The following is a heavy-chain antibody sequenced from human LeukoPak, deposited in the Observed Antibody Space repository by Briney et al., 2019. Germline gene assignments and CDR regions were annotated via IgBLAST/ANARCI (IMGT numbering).Heavy chain of an antibody. Sequence: GGSLSLLRAASGFTFSSYGMLWVRQAPAKGLEWVAVISYDGSNTYYADSVKGRFTISRDNSKNTLYLQMNSLRAEDTALYYWTKDPFSCRSSGCHGIDYWGQGTLVTVSS. J-gene: IGHJ4*02. CDR1: GFTFSSYG. CDR2: ISYDGSNT. CDR3: TKDPFSCRSSGCHGIDY. D-gene: IGHD6-19*01. V-gene: IGHV3-30*18.